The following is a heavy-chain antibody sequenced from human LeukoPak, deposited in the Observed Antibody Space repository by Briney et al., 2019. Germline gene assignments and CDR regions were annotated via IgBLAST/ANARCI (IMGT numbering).Heavy chain of an antibody. V-gene: IGHV3-23*01. Sequence: GGSLRLSCAASGFTFSTYAMSWVRQAPGKGLEWVSVISGSGGSTYYADSVKGRFTISRDNSRNTLYLQMNSLRAEDTAVYYCAKGTTTLVVTKIDYWGQGTLVTVSS. CDR3: AKGTTTLVVTKIDY. CDR1: GFTFSTYA. J-gene: IGHJ4*02. CDR2: ISGSGGST. D-gene: IGHD4-23*01.